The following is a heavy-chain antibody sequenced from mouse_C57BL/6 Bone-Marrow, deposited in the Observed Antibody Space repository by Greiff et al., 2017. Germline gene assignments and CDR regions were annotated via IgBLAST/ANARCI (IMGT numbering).Heavy chain of an antibody. Sequence: EVNVVESGGGLVQPGASLRLSCAASGFTFTDYYMSWVRQPPGKAPEWLALIRNKANGYTTEYTASVKGRFTISRDNSQNILYLQMNTLRAEDSATYYCVKGGDYGNYRAMDYWGQGTSVTVSS. CDR3: VKGGDYGNYRAMDY. J-gene: IGHJ4*01. CDR1: GFTFTDYY. D-gene: IGHD2-1*01. CDR2: IRNKANGYTT. V-gene: IGHV7-4*01.